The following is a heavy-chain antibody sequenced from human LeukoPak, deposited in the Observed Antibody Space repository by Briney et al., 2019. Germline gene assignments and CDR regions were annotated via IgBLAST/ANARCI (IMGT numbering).Heavy chain of an antibody. D-gene: IGHD3-22*01. V-gene: IGHV1-69*05. CDR2: IIPIFGTA. CDR1: GGTFSSYA. Sequence: SVKVSCKASGGTFSSYAISWVRQAPGQGLEWMGRIIPIFGTANYAQKSQGRVTITTDESTSTAYMELSSLRSEDTAVYYCARATYYYDSSGYYLDYWGQGTLVTVSS. J-gene: IGHJ4*02. CDR3: ARATYYYDSSGYYLDY.